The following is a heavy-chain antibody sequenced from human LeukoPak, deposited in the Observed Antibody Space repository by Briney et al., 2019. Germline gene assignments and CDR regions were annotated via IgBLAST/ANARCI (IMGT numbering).Heavy chain of an antibody. CDR3: VRVRYSSGWFPSDY. CDR2: TRNKANGYTT. V-gene: IGHV3-72*01. Sequence: GGSLRLSCAVSGFTFSDHYMDWVRQTAGKGLEWVARTRNKANGYTTEYAASVKGRFTISRDDSKNSLVLQMNSLKTEDTAVYYCVRVRYSSGWFPSDYWGQGTLVTVSP. CDR1: GFTFSDHY. D-gene: IGHD6-19*01. J-gene: IGHJ4*02.